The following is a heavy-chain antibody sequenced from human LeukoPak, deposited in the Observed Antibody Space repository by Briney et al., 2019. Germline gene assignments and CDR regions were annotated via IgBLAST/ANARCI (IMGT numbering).Heavy chain of an antibody. Sequence: LSLTCAVYGGSFSGYYMSWIRQAPGKGLEWVSYISSSGSAIYYADSVKGRFTISRDNAKNSLYLQMNSLRAEDTAVYYCARVRSYDYVWGSDPSFQHWGQGTLVTVSS. CDR2: ISSSGSAI. CDR3: ARVRSYDYVWGSDPSFQH. V-gene: IGHV3-11*01. D-gene: IGHD3-16*01. J-gene: IGHJ1*01. CDR1: GGSFSGYY.